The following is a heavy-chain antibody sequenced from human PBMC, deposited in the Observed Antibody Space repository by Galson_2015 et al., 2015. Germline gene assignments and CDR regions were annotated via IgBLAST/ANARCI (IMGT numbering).Heavy chain of an antibody. J-gene: IGHJ4*02. CDR2: INTNTGNP. V-gene: IGHV7-4-1*02. Sequence: SVKVSCKASGYTFTSYAMNWVRQAPGQGLEWMGWINTNTGNPTYAQGFTGRFVFPLDTSVSTAYLQISSLKAEDTAVYYCARDRRDFWSGYYTEDYFDYWGQGTLVTVSS. CDR3: ARDRRDFWSGYYTEDYFDY. CDR1: GYTFTSYA. D-gene: IGHD3-3*01.